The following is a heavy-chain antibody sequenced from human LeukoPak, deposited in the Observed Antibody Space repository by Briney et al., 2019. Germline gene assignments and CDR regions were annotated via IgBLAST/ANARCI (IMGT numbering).Heavy chain of an antibody. V-gene: IGHV4-4*09. Sequence: NPSETLSLTCTVSGASISSYYWSWVRQPPGKGMEWVGYIYTSGSTNYNPSLKSRVTISVDTSKNQFSLKLSSVTAADTAVYYCARTRSITGTKFWFDPWGQGTLVTVSS. CDR1: GASISSYY. D-gene: IGHD1-7*01. CDR3: ARTRSITGTKFWFDP. J-gene: IGHJ5*02. CDR2: IYTSGST.